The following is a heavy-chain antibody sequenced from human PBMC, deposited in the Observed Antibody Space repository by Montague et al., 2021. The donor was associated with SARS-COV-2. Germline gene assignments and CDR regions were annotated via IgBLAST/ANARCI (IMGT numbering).Heavy chain of an antibody. J-gene: IGHJ4*02. V-gene: IGHV4-38-2*01. CDR1: GFSISSGFY. CDR3: ARRGYTGSDYFDY. CDR2: VYHSGYT. D-gene: IGHD5-12*01. Sequence: SETLSLTCSVSGFSISSGFYWVWIRQSPGKGPEWIGTVYHSGYTXXNPSLRGRVTVSIDTSKNQFSLTVTSVTAADTAVYFCARRGYTGSDYFDYWGQGTLVTVSS.